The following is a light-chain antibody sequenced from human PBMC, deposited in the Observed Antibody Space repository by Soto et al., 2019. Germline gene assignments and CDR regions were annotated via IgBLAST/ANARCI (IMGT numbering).Light chain of an antibody. CDR2: EVS. V-gene: IGLV2-14*01. CDR3: SSYTSSSTQVV. Sequence: QSVLTQPASVSGSPGQSITIYCTGTSSDVGGYNYVSWYQQHPGKAPKLMIYEVSNRPSGVSNRFSGSKSGNTASLTISGLQAEDEADYYCSSYTSSSTQVVFGGGTKLTVL. J-gene: IGLJ2*01. CDR1: SSDVGGYNY.